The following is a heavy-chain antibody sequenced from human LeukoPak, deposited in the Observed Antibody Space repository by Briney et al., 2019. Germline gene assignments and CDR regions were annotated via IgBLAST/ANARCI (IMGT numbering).Heavy chain of an antibody. J-gene: IGHJ4*02. CDR3: AKESSSGYFN. Sequence: GGSLRLSCAASGFTFSSYVMNWVRQAPGKGLEWVSTISGSGGSTYYADSVKGRFTISRDNSKNTLYLEMNSLRAEDTAIYYCAKESSSGYFNWGQGTLVTVSS. V-gene: IGHV3-23*01. CDR2: ISGSGGST. CDR1: GFTFSSYV. D-gene: IGHD3-22*01.